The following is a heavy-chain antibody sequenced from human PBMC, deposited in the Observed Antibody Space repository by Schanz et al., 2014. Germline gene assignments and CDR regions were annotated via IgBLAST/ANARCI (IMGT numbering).Heavy chain of an antibody. Sequence: QVQLVESGGGVVQPGRSLRLSCAASGFTFSSYALHWVRQAPGKGLEWVAFVPFDGSQKFYADSVKGRFTISRDNSKNTLYLQMSSLTTEDTAVYYCLAPDYGMDVWGQGTTVTVSS. V-gene: IGHV3-30*14. CDR3: LAPDYGMDV. J-gene: IGHJ6*02. CDR1: GFTFSSYA. CDR2: VPFDGSQK.